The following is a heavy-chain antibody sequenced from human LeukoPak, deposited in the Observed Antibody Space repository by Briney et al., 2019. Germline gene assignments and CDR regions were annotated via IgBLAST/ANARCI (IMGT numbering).Heavy chain of an antibody. Sequence: PSETLSLTCTVSGGSISSSSYYWGWIRQPPGKGLEWIGSIYYSGSTYYNPSLKSRVTISVDTSKNQFSLKLSSVTAADTAVYYCARGWWEGPPGSLDNWFDPWGQGTLVTVSS. J-gene: IGHJ5*02. CDR1: GGSISSSSYY. D-gene: IGHD1-26*01. CDR3: ARGWWEGPPGSLDNWFDP. CDR2: IYYSGST. V-gene: IGHV4-39*07.